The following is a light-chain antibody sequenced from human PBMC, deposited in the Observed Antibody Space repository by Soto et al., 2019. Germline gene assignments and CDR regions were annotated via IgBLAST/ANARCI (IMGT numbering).Light chain of an antibody. J-gene: IGKJ1*01. V-gene: IGKV3-20*01. CDR3: QPYGSPPRT. CDR2: GAS. Sequence: IVLTQSPGTLSLSPLERAILFDRASQSVSSNLAWYKQKPGQAPRLLMYGASSRATDIPDRCSGSGSGTDVTLTISRLVPEDFALEYCQPYGSPPRTFGQGTRVNIK. CDR1: QSVSSN.